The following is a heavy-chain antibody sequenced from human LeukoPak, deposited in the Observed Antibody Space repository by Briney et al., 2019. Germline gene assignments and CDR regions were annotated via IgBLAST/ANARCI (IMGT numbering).Heavy chain of an antibody. V-gene: IGHV3-23*01. D-gene: IGHD3-9*01. J-gene: IGHJ4*02. CDR3: AKDRRYDILTGYSYFDY. CDR2: ISGSGGST. CDR1: GFTFSSCA. Sequence: EGSLRLSCAASGFTFSSCAMSWVRQAPGKGLEWVSAISGSGGSTYYADSVKGRFTISRDNSKNTLYLQMNSLRAEDTAVYYCAKDRRYDILTGYSYFDYWGQGTLVTVSS.